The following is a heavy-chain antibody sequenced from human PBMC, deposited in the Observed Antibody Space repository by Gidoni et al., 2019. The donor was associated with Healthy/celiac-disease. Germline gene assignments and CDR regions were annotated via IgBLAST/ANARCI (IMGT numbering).Heavy chain of an antibody. Sequence: VQLQESAPGLVKPSQTLSLTCTVTSGSISSCGYHWTWIRQHPGKGLEWIGYIYYSGSTYYNPSLKSRVTISVDTSKNQFSLKLSSVTAADTAVYYCARSLPLHDYVDYWGQGTLVTVSS. J-gene: IGHJ4*02. CDR1: SGSISSCGYH. CDR2: IYYSGST. V-gene: IGHV4-31*03. D-gene: IGHD4-4*01. CDR3: ARSLPLHDYVDY.